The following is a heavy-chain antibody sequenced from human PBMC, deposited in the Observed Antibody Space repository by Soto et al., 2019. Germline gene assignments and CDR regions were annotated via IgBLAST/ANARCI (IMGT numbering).Heavy chain of an antibody. CDR3: AKGDDLTYYDYIWGSYRYAPLGAFDI. Sequence: PGGSLRLSCTASGCTFSSYAMSWVRQAPGKGLEWVSAISGSGGSTYYADSVKGRFTISRDNSKNTLYLQMNSLRAEDTAVYYCAKGDDLTYYDYIWGSYRYAPLGAFDIWGQGTMVTVSS. CDR2: ISGSGGST. J-gene: IGHJ3*02. CDR1: GCTFSSYA. V-gene: IGHV3-23*01. D-gene: IGHD3-16*02.